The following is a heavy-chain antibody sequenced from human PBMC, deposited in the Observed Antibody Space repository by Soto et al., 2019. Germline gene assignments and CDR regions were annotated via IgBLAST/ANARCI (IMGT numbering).Heavy chain of an antibody. D-gene: IGHD5-18*01. CDR2: IIPIFGTA. V-gene: IGHV1-69*12. Sequence: QVQLVQSGAEVKKPGSSVKVSCKASGGTFSSYAISWVRQAPGQGLEWMGGIIPIFGTANYAQKFQGRVTITADESTSTAYMELSSLRSEDTAVYYCAGEDVDTAMVTGYYYYGMDVWGQGTTVTVSS. CDR1: GGTFSSYA. J-gene: IGHJ6*02. CDR3: AGEDVDTAMVTGYYYYGMDV.